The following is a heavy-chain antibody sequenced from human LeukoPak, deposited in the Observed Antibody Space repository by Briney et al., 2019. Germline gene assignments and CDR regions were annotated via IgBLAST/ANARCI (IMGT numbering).Heavy chain of an antibody. D-gene: IGHD6-13*01. CDR3: ARGSGIAAAGTTDEDWFDP. Sequence: GSSVKVSFKASGGTFTIYAISWVRQAPGQGLEWMGRIIPIFGIANYAQKFQGRVTITADKSTSTAYMELSSLRSEDTAVYYCARGSGIAAAGTTDEDWFDPWGQGTLVTVSS. V-gene: IGHV1-69*17. CDR1: GGTFTIYA. CDR2: IIPIFGIA. J-gene: IGHJ5*02.